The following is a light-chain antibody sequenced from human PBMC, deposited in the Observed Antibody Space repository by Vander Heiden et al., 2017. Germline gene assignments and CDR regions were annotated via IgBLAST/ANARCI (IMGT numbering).Light chain of an antibody. CDR2: DAS. V-gene: IGKV1-5*01. CDR3: QQYNGYPYT. CDR1: EIISTW. J-gene: IGKJ2*01. Sequence: DIQMTQSPSTLSASVGDRVTITCRASEIISTWLAWYQSKPGRAPKLLIDDASSLISGVPSRFSGSRSGTDFTLTITSLQPDDFATYYCQQYNGYPYTFGQGTKLEIK.